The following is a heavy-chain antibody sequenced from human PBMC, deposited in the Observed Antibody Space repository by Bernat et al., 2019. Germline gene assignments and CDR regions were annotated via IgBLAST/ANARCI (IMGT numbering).Heavy chain of an antibody. Sequence: QVQLVESGGGVVQPGRSLRLSCAASGFTFSSYGMHWVRQAPGKGLEWVAVISYDGSNKYYADSVKGRFTISRDNSKNTLYLQMNSLRAEDTAVYYCAKGYCSSTSCYPQYTDYYYYMDVWGKGTTVTVSS. CDR1: GFTFSSYG. V-gene: IGHV3-30*18. D-gene: IGHD2-2*01. CDR2: ISYDGSNK. CDR3: AKGYCSSTSCYPQYTDYYYYMDV. J-gene: IGHJ6*03.